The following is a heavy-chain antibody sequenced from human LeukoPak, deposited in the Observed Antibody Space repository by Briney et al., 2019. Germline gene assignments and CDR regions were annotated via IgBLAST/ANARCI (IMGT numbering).Heavy chain of an antibody. D-gene: IGHD3-22*01. Sequence: GGSLRLSCAASGFTFSSSAMTWVRQAPGKGLEWVSAISGRDGSTYHADSVKGRFTISRDNSKNTLYLQMNSLRAEDTAVYYCASQSSGYYYVYYWGQGTLVTVSS. J-gene: IGHJ4*02. CDR3: ASQSSGYYYVYY. CDR2: ISGRDGST. CDR1: GFTFSSSA. V-gene: IGHV3-23*01.